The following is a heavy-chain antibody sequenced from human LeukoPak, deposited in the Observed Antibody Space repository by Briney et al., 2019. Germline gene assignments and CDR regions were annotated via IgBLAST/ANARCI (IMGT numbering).Heavy chain of an antibody. CDR3: AREQMAIYAFDI. CDR1: GFTFSSYW. Sequence: GGSLRLSCAASGFTFSSYWMHWVRQAPGKGLVWVSRINSDGSGTSYADSVKGRFTISRDNAKNTLYLQMNSLRAEDTAVYYCAREQMAIYAFDIWGQGTMVTVSS. D-gene: IGHD5-24*01. CDR2: INSDGSGT. J-gene: IGHJ3*02. V-gene: IGHV3-74*01.